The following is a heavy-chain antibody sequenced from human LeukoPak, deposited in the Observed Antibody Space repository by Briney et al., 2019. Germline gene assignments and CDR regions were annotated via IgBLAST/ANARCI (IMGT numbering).Heavy chain of an antibody. J-gene: IGHJ4*02. D-gene: IGHD1-26*01. CDR3: TTELRWELLVNY. CDR1: GFTFSSYS. Sequence: PGGSLRLSCAASGFTFSSYSMNWVRQAPGKGLEWVGRIKSKTDGGTTDYAAPVKGRFTISRDDSKDTLDLQMNSLKTEDTAVYYCTTELRWELLVNYWGQGTLVTVSS. CDR2: IKSKTDGGTT. V-gene: IGHV3-15*01.